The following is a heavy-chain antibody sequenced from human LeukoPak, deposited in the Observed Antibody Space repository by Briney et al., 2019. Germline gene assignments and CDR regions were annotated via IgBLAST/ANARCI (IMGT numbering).Heavy chain of an antibody. J-gene: IGHJ4*02. CDR3: ASGIVGALDY. CDR2: ISTIGRTI. CDR1: GFTFSDYY. D-gene: IGHD1-26*01. V-gene: IGHV3-11*04. Sequence: GRSLRLSCPASGFTFSDYYMSWISKAPGKGLEWDSYISTIGRTIYYADSVKGRFTISRDNAKNSLYLQMNSLRDEETAVYYCASGIVGALDYWGQGTLVTVSS.